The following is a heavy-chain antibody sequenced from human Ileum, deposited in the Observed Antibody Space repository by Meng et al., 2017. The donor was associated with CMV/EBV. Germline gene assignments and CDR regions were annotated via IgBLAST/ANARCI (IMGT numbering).Heavy chain of an antibody. J-gene: IGHJ6*02. V-gene: IGHV3-20*04. D-gene: IGHD1-26*01. CDR2: MSWNGGSL. CDR3: ARGDLFGRYPYAMEV. Sequence: GESLKISCAASGFRLEDYGMTRVRQHPGKGVEWVSGMSWNGGSLGDVDSVKGRFTIIRDNAKSSIYLQMNSLRVEDTAFYYCARGDLFGRYPYAMEVWGQGTTVTVSS. CDR1: GFRLEDYG.